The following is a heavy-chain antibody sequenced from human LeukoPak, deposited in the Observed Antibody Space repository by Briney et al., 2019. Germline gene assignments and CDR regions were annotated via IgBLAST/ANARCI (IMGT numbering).Heavy chain of an antibody. V-gene: IGHV1-69*05. D-gene: IGHD3-22*01. CDR1: GGTFSSYA. CDR3: ARDRLRFAGRTHDSSGLDY. J-gene: IGHJ4*02. Sequence: SVKGSCKASGGTFSSYAISWVRQAPGQGLEWMGRIIPIFGTANYAQKFQGRVAITTDESTSTAYMELSSLRSEDTAVYYCARDRLRFAGRTHDSSGLDYWGQGTLVTVSS. CDR2: IIPIFGTA.